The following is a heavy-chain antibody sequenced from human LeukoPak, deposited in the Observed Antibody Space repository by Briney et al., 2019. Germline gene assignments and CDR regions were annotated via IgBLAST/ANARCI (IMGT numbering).Heavy chain of an antibody. D-gene: IGHD2-2*01. V-gene: IGHV3-21*01. Sequence: GGSLRLSCAASGFIFSSYSMNWVRQAPGKGLEWVSSISSSSSYIYYADSVKGRFTISRDNAKNSLYLQMNSLRAEDTAVYYCARDQGCSSTSCYLYYYYYGMDVWGQGTTVTVSS. CDR2: ISSSSSYI. J-gene: IGHJ6*02. CDR1: GFIFSSYS. CDR3: ARDQGCSSTSCYLYYYYYGMDV.